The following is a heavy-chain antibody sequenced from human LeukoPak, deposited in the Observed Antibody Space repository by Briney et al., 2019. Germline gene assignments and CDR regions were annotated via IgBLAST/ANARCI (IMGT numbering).Heavy chain of an antibody. CDR3: AKSDIIVVSDAKGNWFDP. J-gene: IGHJ5*02. D-gene: IGHD2-2*01. V-gene: IGHV3-30*02. CDR2: IRNDGSMK. CDR1: GFTFSYYG. Sequence: GGSLRLSCAASGFTFSYYGMHWVRQTPAKGLEWVAFIRNDGSMKYYADSVKGRFTISRDNSKNTLYLQMNNLRTEDMAVYYCAKSDIIVVSDAKGNWFDPWGQGSLVTVSS.